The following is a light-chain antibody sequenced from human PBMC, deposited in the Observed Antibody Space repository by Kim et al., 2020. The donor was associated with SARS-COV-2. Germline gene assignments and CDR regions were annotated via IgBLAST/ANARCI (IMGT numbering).Light chain of an antibody. V-gene: IGLV1-47*01. Sequence: PRRSVPVSCSGSRSNIGSNHVYWYQQVPGTSPKLLIYRSKHRPSGVPDRFSGSKSGTSASLVISGLRSEDEADYYCAAWDDNLRVFGGGTQPTVL. J-gene: IGLJ3*02. CDR1: RSNIGSNH. CDR3: AAWDDNLRV. CDR2: RSK.